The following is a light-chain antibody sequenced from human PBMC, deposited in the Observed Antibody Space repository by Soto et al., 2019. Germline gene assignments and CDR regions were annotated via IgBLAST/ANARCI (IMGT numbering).Light chain of an antibody. CDR2: AAS. J-gene: IGKJ1*01. CDR1: QSVISNY. V-gene: IGKV3-20*01. Sequence: VLTQSPGTVSLSPGERVTLSCRASQSVISNYLAWYQQRPGQAPRLLIYAASSRATGIPDRFSGSGSGTDFNLSISSLEPEDFAVYYCQQYGSSLTWTFGQGTKVEMK. CDR3: QQYGSSLTWT.